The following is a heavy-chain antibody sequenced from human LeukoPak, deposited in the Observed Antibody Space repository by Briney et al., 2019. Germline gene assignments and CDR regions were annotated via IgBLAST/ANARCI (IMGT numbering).Heavy chain of an antibody. J-gene: IGHJ4*02. D-gene: IGHD4-17*01. CDR3: ARDTVGFDY. CDR1: GFTFSSYE. Sequence: PGGSLRLSCAASGFTFSSYEMNWVRQAPGKGLEWVSYISSSGSTIYYADSVKGRFTISRDNAKNSLYLQMNSLRAEDTALYYCARDTVGFDYWGQGTLVTVSS. CDR2: ISSSGSTI. V-gene: IGHV3-48*03.